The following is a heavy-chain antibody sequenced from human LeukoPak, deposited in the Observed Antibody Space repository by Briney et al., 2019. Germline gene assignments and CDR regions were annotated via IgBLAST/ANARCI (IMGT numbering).Heavy chain of an antibody. Sequence: GGSLRLSCAASGFTFGDYYMTWIRQAPGKGLDWISYISSSGDTTYADSVRGRFTISRDNARNSLYLQMNSLRAEDTAVYYCARGGHGGSKIPFDYWGQGTLVTVSS. D-gene: IGHD2-21*01. V-gene: IGHV3-11*01. CDR3: ARGGHGGSKIPFDY. J-gene: IGHJ4*02. CDR1: GFTFGDYY. CDR2: ISSSGDTT.